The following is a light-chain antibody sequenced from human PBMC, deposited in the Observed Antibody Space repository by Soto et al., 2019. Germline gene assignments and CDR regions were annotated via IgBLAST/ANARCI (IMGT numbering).Light chain of an antibody. Sequence: EIVMTQSPATLSVSPGERATVSCRASQSVSSNLAWYQQKPGQAPSLLIYGASTRATGIPARFSGSGSGTEFTLTIGSLQSEDFAVYYCQQYNNWPRTFGQGTKLEIK. CDR3: QQYNNWPRT. CDR2: GAS. CDR1: QSVSSN. V-gene: IGKV3-15*01. J-gene: IGKJ2*01.